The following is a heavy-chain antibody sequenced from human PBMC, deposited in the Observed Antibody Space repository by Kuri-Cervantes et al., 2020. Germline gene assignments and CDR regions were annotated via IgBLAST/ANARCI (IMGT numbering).Heavy chain of an antibody. Sequence: GESLKISCAASGFTFTHYWMNWVRQAPGKGLEWVANIKKDGSQQNYVDSVRGRFTISRDNAKNSLYLQMNSLRAEDTAVYYCARNIAAPYWGQGTLVTVSS. CDR2: IKKDGSQQ. J-gene: IGHJ4*02. CDR3: ARNIAAPY. D-gene: IGHD6-6*01. V-gene: IGHV3-7*03. CDR1: GFTFTHYW.